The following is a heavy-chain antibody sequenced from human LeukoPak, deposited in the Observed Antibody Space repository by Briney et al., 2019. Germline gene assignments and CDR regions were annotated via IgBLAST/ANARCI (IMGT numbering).Heavy chain of an antibody. Sequence: GASVKVSCKASGYIFTSYYMHWVRQAPGQGLEWMGIINPSGGSTNYAQKFQGRVTMTRDTSTSTVYMDLSSLRSEDTAVYYCARVLRGGVYIEPNFDYWGQGTLVTVSS. D-gene: IGHD5/OR15-5a*01. CDR3: ARVLRGGVYIEPNFDY. J-gene: IGHJ4*02. CDR1: GYIFTSYY. V-gene: IGHV1-46*01. CDR2: INPSGGST.